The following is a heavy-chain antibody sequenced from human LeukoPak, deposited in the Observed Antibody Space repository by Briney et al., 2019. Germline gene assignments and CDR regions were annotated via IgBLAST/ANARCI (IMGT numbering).Heavy chain of an antibody. D-gene: IGHD3-22*01. J-gene: IGHJ3*02. V-gene: IGHV4-59*01. CDR1: GGSISSYY. CDR2: IYYSGST. Sequence: SKTLSLTCTVSGGSISSYYWGWIRHPPGKGLEWIGYIYYSGSTNNNPSLKSRVTISVETSKNQFALKLSSVTAADTAVYYCARGRGHYDSSDYYYEGDAFDIWGQGTMVTVSS. CDR3: ARGRGHYDSSDYYYEGDAFDI.